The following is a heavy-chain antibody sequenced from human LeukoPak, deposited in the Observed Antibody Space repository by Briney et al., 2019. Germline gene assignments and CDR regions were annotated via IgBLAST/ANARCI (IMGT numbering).Heavy chain of an antibody. D-gene: IGHD4-17*01. V-gene: IGHV4-34*01. J-gene: IGHJ6*03. Sequence: PSETLSLTCAVYGGSFSGYYWGWIRQTPGKGLEWIGEINHGGSTNYNPSLKSRVTMSVDTSKNQFSLNLASVTAADTAVSYCARASDNDDYSLDYFYYMDVWGEGTTVTVSS. CDR3: ARASDNDDYSLDYFYYMDV. CDR1: GGSFSGYY. CDR2: INHGGST.